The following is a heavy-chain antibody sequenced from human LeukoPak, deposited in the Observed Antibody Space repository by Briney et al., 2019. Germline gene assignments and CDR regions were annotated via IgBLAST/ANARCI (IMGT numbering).Heavy chain of an antibody. Sequence: PSETLSLTCTVSGGSISSSSYSWGWIRQPPGKGLEWIGSIYYSGSTYYNPSLKSRVTISVDTSKNQFSLKLSSVTAADTAVYYCARSPSTVVADYWGQGTLVTVSS. V-gene: IGHV4-39*07. D-gene: IGHD2-15*01. CDR3: ARSPSTVVADY. CDR2: IYYSGST. J-gene: IGHJ4*02. CDR1: GGSISSSSYS.